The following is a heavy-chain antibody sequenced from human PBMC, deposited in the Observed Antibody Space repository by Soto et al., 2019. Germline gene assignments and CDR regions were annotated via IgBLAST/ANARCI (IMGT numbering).Heavy chain of an antibody. J-gene: IGHJ4*02. CDR1: GYTLTNYA. CDR3: ARDCTGGSCFCIY. CDR2: INTYNGNS. D-gene: IGHD2-15*01. Sequence: QVQLVQSAAEVKKPGASVKVSCKASGYTLTNYAISWVRQAPGQGPEWMGWINTYNGNSNYAQKFQGRVTMTTDTSTNTAYMELRSLTSDDTDVYYWARDCTGGSCFCIYWGQGTLVTVSA. V-gene: IGHV1-18*01.